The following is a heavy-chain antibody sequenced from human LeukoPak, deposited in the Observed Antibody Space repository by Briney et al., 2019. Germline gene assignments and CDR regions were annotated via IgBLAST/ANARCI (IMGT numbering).Heavy chain of an antibody. Sequence: GGSLRLSCAASGFTFSSYSMNWVRQAPGKGLEWISSISSISSYIYYADSVKGRFTISRDNAKNSLYLQMNSLRAEDTAVYYCAGGYCSSTSCYPYNWFDPWGQGTLVTVSS. CDR1: GFTFSSYS. J-gene: IGHJ5*02. CDR2: ISSISSYI. D-gene: IGHD2-2*01. V-gene: IGHV3-21*01. CDR3: AGGYCSSTSCYPYNWFDP.